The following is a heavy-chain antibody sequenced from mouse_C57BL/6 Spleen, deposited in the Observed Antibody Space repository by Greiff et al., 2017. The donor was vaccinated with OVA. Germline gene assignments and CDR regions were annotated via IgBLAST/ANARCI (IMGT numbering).Heavy chain of an antibody. CDR2: IYPGDGDT. Sequence: QVQLKESGPELVKPGASVKISCKASGYAFSSSWMNWVKQRPGKGLEWIGRIYPGDGDTNYNGKFKGKATLTADKSSSTAYMQLSSLTSEDSAVYFCARNYSPYWYFDVWGTGTTVTVSS. V-gene: IGHV1-82*01. CDR3: ARNYSPYWYFDV. J-gene: IGHJ1*03. D-gene: IGHD2-12*01. CDR1: GYAFSSSW.